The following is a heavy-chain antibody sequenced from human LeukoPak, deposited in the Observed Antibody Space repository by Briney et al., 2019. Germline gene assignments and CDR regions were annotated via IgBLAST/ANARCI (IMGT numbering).Heavy chain of an antibody. Sequence: SETLSLTCTVSVSGGSISSYYWSWIRQPPGKGLEWVGYIYYRGSTSYNPSLKSRVTISVDTSKNQFSLKLSSVTAADTAVYYCARLSGYSSGHYYSDYWGQGTLVTVSS. J-gene: IGHJ4*02. CDR1: GGSISSYY. CDR2: IYYRGST. CDR3: ARLSGYSSGHYYSDY. V-gene: IGHV4-59*01. D-gene: IGHD3-22*01.